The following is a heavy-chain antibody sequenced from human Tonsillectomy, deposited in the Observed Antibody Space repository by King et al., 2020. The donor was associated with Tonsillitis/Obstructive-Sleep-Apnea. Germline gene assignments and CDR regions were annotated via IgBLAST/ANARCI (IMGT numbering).Heavy chain of an antibody. D-gene: IGHD5-18*01. CDR3: AGGTFRDTASWFDP. V-gene: IGHV4-39*01. CDR1: GGSISSSSNF. Sequence: QLQESGPGLVKPSETLSLTCTVSGGSISSSSNFWGWIRQPPGKRLEWIGSMYYSGSTHYNPSLKSRVTISVDTSKNQLSLKLNTVTAADTSVYYCAGGTFRDTASWFDPWGQGTLVTVSS. J-gene: IGHJ5*02. CDR2: MYYSGST.